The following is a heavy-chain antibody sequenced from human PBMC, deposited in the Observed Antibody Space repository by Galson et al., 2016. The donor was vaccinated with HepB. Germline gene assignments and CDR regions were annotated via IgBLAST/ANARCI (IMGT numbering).Heavy chain of an antibody. CDR3: ARVLKRSTLALGYFDQ. Sequence: SETLSLTCTVSGGSVNYYYWSWIRQPPGRGLEWIGYISDSGSTNYSPSLKSRVTISVDTPKNQFSLKLSSVTAADTAVYYCARVLKRSTLALGYFDQWGRGTLVTVSS. D-gene: IGHD3-16*01. J-gene: IGHJ4*02. CDR1: GGSVNYYY. V-gene: IGHV4-59*02. CDR2: ISDSGST.